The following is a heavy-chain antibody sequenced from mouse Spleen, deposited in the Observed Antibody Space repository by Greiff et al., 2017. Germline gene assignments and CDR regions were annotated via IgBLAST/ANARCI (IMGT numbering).Heavy chain of an antibody. CDR3: ARLGRGPDY. CDR1: GFTFSSYG. CDR2: INSNGGST. V-gene: IGHV5-6-3*01. J-gene: IGHJ2*01. D-gene: IGHD4-1*01. Sequence: EVQLVESGGGLVQPGGSLKLSCAASGFTFSSYGMSWVRQTPDKRLELVATINSNGGSTYYPDSVKGRFTISRDNAKNTLYLQMSSLKSEDTAMYYCARLGRGPDYWGQGTTLTVSS.